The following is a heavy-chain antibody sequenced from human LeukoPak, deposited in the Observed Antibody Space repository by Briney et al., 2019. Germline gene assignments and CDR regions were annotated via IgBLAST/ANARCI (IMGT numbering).Heavy chain of an antibody. Sequence: GGSLRLSCAASGFTFDDYAMHWVRQAPGKGLEWVSGISWNSGSIGYADSVKGRFTISRDNAKNSLYLQMNSLRAEDTALYYCAKDGGMATASPFGYWGQGTLVTVSS. D-gene: IGHD5-24*01. J-gene: IGHJ4*02. CDR2: ISWNSGSI. V-gene: IGHV3-9*01. CDR1: GFTFDDYA. CDR3: AKDGGMATASPFGY.